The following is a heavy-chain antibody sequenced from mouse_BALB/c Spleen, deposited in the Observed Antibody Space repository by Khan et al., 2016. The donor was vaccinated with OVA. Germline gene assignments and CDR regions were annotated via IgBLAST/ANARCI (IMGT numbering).Heavy chain of an antibody. Sequence: EVQLQQSGPELVKPGTSMKISCKASGYSFTDYTMNWVKQSHGKNLEWIGLINPYNGGTSYNQKFKGKATLTVDKSSSTAYMELLSLTSEDSAVYYCARGNYYGSNSWFCYWCQGTLVTVSA. D-gene: IGHD1-1*01. V-gene: IGHV1-18*01. CDR2: INPYNGGT. J-gene: IGHJ3*01. CDR1: GYSFTDYT. CDR3: ARGNYYGSNSWFCY.